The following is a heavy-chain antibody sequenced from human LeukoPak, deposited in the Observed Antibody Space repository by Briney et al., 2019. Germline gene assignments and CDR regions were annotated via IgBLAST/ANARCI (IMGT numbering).Heavy chain of an antibody. V-gene: IGHV3-9*01. CDR3: AKDYYGSRSCSRVDV. CDR1: GFTFDDYA. D-gene: IGHD3-10*01. Sequence: PGRSLRLSCAASGFTFDDYAMHWVRQAPGKGLEWVSGISWNSGSIGYADSVKGRFTISRDNAKNSLYLQMNSLRAEDTALCYCAKDYYGSRSCSRVDVWGQGTTVTVSS. CDR2: ISWNSGSI. J-gene: IGHJ6*02.